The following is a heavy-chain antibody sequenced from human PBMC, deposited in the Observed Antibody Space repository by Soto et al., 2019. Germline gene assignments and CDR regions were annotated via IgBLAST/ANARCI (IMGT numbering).Heavy chain of an antibody. D-gene: IGHD4-17*01. CDR1: GYSFTSYW. Sequence: GESLKISCKGSGYSFTSYWIGWVRQMPGKGLEWMGIIYPGDSDTRYSPSFKGQVTISADTSISTAYLQWSSLKASDTAMYYCARYRLTPEEDYYYGMDVWGQGTTVTVSS. J-gene: IGHJ6*02. V-gene: IGHV5-51*01. CDR3: ARYRLTPEEDYYYGMDV. CDR2: IYPGDSDT.